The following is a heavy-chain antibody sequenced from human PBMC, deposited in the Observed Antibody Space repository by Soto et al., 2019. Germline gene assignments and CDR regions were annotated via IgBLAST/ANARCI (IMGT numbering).Heavy chain of an antibody. Sequence: ASVKVSCKASGYTFTSYYMHWVRQAPGQGLEWMGIINPSGGSTSYAQKFQGRVTMTRDTSTSTVYMELSSLRSEDTAVYYCARAPNKCSGGSCYPPNYFDYWGQGTLVTVSS. D-gene: IGHD2-15*01. J-gene: IGHJ4*02. CDR3: ARAPNKCSGGSCYPPNYFDY. V-gene: IGHV1-46*03. CDR1: GYTFTSYY. CDR2: INPSGGST.